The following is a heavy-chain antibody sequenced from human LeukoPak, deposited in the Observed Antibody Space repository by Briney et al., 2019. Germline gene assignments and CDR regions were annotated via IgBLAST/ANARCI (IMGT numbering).Heavy chain of an antibody. V-gene: IGHV3-30*04. CDR3: AELGITMIGGV. Sequence: GGSLRLSCAASGFTFSSYAMHWVRQAPGKGLEWVAVISYDGSNKYYADPVKGRFTISRDNSKNTVYLQMNSLRAEDTAVYYCAELGITMIGGVWGKGTTVTISS. J-gene: IGHJ6*04. D-gene: IGHD3-10*02. CDR2: ISYDGSNK. CDR1: GFTFSSYA.